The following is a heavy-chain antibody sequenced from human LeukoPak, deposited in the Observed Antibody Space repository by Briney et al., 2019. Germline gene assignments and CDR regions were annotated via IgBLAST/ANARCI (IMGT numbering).Heavy chain of an antibody. CDR1: GFTFSSYS. CDR2: ISSSSSYI. V-gene: IGHV3-21*01. Sequence: KPGGSLRLSCAASGFTFSSYSMNWVRQAPGKGLEWVSSISSSSSYIYYADSVKGRFTISRDNAKNSLYLQMNSLRAEDTAVYYCAREDRVGYCSGGSCYYYFDYWGQGALVTVSS. CDR3: AREDRVGYCSGGSCYYYFDY. D-gene: IGHD2-15*01. J-gene: IGHJ4*02.